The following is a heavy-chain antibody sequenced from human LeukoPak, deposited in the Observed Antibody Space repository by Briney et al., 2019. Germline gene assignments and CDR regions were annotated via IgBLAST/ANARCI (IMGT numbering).Heavy chain of an antibody. CDR1: GGTFSSYA. CDR2: IIPIFGTA. D-gene: IGHD5-18*01. Sequence: SVTVSCTASGGTFSSYAISWVRQAPGQGLEWMGGIIPIFGTANYAQKFQGRVTITADESTSTAYMELSSLRSEDTAVYYCARDIDTAMVTGDIWGQGTMVTVSS. J-gene: IGHJ3*02. CDR3: ARDIDTAMVTGDI. V-gene: IGHV1-69*01.